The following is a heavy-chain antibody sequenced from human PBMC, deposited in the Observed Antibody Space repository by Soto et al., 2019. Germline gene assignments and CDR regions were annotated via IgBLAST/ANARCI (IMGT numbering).Heavy chain of an antibody. D-gene: IGHD1-1*01. Sequence: GETLKISCKGYGYTFTDYWIGWVRQMPGKGLELIGLIYPGDSDTRYSPSFQGRVTISADKSISTAFLQWSSLRASDTAMYYCASQKTVIRGPLSSNWFDPWGQGTLVTVSS. CDR2: IYPGDSDT. CDR1: GYTFTDYW. V-gene: IGHV5-51*01. CDR3: ASQKTVIRGPLSSNWFDP. J-gene: IGHJ5*02.